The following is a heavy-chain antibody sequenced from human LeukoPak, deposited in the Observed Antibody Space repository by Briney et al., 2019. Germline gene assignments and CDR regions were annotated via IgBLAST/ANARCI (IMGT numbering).Heavy chain of an antibody. CDR1: GYTFTSYG. CDR3: ARPLLGLRYYYDSSGYFVAFDI. J-gene: IGHJ3*02. CDR2: INPNSGGT. V-gene: IGHV1-2*02. D-gene: IGHD3-22*01. Sequence: ASVKVSCKASGYTFTSYGISWVRQAPGQGLEWMGWINPNSGGTNYAQKFQGRVTMTRDTSISTAYMELSRLRSDDTAVYYCARPLLGLRYYYDSSGYFVAFDIWGQGTMVTVSS.